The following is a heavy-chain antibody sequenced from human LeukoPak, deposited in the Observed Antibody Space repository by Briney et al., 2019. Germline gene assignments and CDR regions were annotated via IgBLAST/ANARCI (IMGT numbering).Heavy chain of an antibody. CDR3: AKALRYFDWSSFDP. Sequence: GGSLRLSCAASGFSISSDSMNWVRQAPGKGLKWCSAISGSGGSTYYADSVNGRFTISRDNSKNTLYLQMNSLRAEDTAVYYCAKALRYFDWSSFDPWGQGTLVTVSS. V-gene: IGHV3-23*01. CDR2: ISGSGGST. D-gene: IGHD3-9*01. CDR1: GFSISSDS. J-gene: IGHJ5*02.